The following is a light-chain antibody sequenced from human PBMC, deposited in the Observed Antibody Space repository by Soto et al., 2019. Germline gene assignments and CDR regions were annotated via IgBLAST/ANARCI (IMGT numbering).Light chain of an antibody. CDR3: QQYLFTPQT. V-gene: IGKV4-1*01. J-gene: IGKJ2*01. CDR2: WAS. Sequence: DTVMTQSPDSLAVSLGERATINCKSSQSVLYSPNNKNYLAWYQKKPGQPPKLLIYWASTRESGVPDRFSGSGSGTEFTLTISSLQAEDVAVYYCQQYLFTPQTFGQGTKLEIK. CDR1: QSVLYSPNNKNY.